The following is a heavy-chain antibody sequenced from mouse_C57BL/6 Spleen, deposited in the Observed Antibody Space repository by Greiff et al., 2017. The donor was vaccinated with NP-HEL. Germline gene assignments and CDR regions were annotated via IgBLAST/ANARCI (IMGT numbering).Heavy chain of an antibody. V-gene: IGHV1-55*01. J-gene: IGHJ3*01. CDR2: IYPGSGST. D-gene: IGHD1-1*01. CDR1: GYTFTSYW. Sequence: QVQLQQSGAELVKPGASVKMSCKASGYTFTSYWITWVKQRPGQGLEWIGDIYPGSGSTNYNEKFKSKATLTVDTSSSTAYMQLSSLTSEDSAVYYCARVDTTVVEGFAYWGQGTLVTVSA. CDR3: ARVDTTVVEGFAY.